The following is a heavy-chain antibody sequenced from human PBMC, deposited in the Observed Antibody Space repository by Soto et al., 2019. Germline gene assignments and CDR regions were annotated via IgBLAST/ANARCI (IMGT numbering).Heavy chain of an antibody. CDR1: GGSFSGYY. J-gene: IGHJ4*02. CDR3: TRGMAVAGHYFDS. V-gene: IGHV4-34*01. CDR2: IDHSGTT. Sequence: SETLSLTCAVYGGSFSGYYWSWIRQPPGKGLEWVGEIDHSGTTNYNPSLKSRVTMSVDTTKNQFSLKLNFVTAADSAVYYCTRGMAVAGHYFDSWGQGTPVTVS. D-gene: IGHD6-19*01.